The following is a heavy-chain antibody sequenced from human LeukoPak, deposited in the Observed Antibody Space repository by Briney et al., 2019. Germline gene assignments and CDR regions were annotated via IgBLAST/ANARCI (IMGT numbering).Heavy chain of an antibody. CDR1: GFTVSDNY. Sequence: GGSLRLSCAASGFTVSDNYMTWVRQAPGKGLEWVSGLSGSGSSTDYADSVKGRFTVSRDNSKNTLFLQMNSLRAEDTAIYYCAKERDYGPADYWGQGTLVTVSS. V-gene: IGHV3-23*01. CDR3: AKERDYGPADY. J-gene: IGHJ4*02. D-gene: IGHD4/OR15-4a*01. CDR2: LSGSGSST.